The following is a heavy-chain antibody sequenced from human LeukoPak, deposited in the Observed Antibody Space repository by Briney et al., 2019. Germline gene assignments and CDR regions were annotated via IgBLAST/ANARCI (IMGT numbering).Heavy chain of an antibody. J-gene: IGHJ4*02. CDR1: GYTFTSYD. D-gene: IGHD2-15*01. Sequence: GASVKVTCKASGYTFTSYDINWVRQATGQGLEWMGWMNPNSGNTGYAQKFQGRVTMTRNTSISTAYMELSSLRAEDTAVYYCARVAYCSGGSCYSFDYWGQGTLVTVSS. CDR2: MNPNSGNT. V-gene: IGHV1-8*01. CDR3: ARVAYCSGGSCYSFDY.